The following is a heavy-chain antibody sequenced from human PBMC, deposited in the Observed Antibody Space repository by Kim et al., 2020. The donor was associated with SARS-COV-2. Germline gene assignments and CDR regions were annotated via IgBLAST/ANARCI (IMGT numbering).Heavy chain of an antibody. J-gene: IGHJ4*02. CDR3: ARSNLHGGGSGNYWTTFDY. V-gene: IGHV1-46*01. Sequence: ASVKVSCKASGYTFTSYYMHWVRQAPGQGLEWMGIINPSGGSTSYAQKFQGRVTMTRDTSTSTVYMELSSLRSEDTAVYYCARSNLHGGGSGNYWTTFDYWGQGTLVTVSS. D-gene: IGHD3-10*01. CDR2: INPSGGST. CDR1: GYTFTSYY.